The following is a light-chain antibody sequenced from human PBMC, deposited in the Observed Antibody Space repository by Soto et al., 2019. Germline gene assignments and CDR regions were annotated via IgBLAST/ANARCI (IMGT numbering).Light chain of an antibody. J-gene: IGLJ1*01. V-gene: IGLV2-23*01. CDR1: SSDVGSYNL. Sequence: QSVLTQPPSVSGAPGQRVTISCTGTSSDVGSYNLVSWYQQHPGKAPKLMIYEGSKRPSGVSNRFSGSKSGNTASLTISGLQAEDEADYYCCSYAGSSTYVFGTGTRSPS. CDR3: CSYAGSSTYV. CDR2: EGS.